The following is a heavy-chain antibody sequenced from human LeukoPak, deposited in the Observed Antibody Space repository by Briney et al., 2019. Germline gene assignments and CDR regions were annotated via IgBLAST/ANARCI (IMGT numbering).Heavy chain of an antibody. Sequence: SETLSLTCTVSGGSIRSYYWSWIRQTPGKGLEWIGYIYYSGSTNYNPSLKSRVTISVDTSKNQFSLKLSSVTAADTAVYYCARQVPYTSSWDGDYGMDVWGQGTTVTVSS. V-gene: IGHV4-59*08. J-gene: IGHJ6*02. CDR3: ARQVPYTSSWDGDYGMDV. CDR1: GGSIRSYY. CDR2: IYYSGST. D-gene: IGHD6-13*01.